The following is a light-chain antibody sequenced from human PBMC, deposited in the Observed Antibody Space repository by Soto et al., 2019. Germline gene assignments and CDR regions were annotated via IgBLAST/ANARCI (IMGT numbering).Light chain of an antibody. J-gene: IGLJ2*01. CDR2: DVS. Sequence: QSALTQPASVSGSPGQSITISCTGTSSDVGGYNYVSWYQQHPGKAPKLMIYDVSNRPSGVSNRFSGSKSGNTASLTISGVQDEDEADYYCSSYTSADTHVVFGGGTKLTVL. CDR1: SSDVGGYNY. CDR3: SSYTSADTHVV. V-gene: IGLV2-14*03.